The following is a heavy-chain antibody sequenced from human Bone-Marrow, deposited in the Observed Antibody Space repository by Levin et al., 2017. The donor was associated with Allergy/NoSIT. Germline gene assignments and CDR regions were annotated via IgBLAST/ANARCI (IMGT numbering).Heavy chain of an antibody. D-gene: IGHD3-10*01. CDR2: IYTSGST. V-gene: IGHV4-61*02. CDR3: ARYGSGSYYPPGPHYYYYYYMDV. CDR1: GGSISSGSYY. J-gene: IGHJ6*03. Sequence: LRLSCTVSGGSISSGSYYWSWIRQPAGKGLEWIGRIYTSGSTNYNPSLKSRVTISVDTSKNQFSLKLSSVTAADTAVYYCARYGSGSYYPPGPHYYYYYYMDVWGKGTTVTVSS.